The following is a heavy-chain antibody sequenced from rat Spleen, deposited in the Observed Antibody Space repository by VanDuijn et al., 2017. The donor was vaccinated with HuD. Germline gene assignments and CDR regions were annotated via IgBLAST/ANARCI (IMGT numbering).Heavy chain of an antibody. J-gene: IGHJ2*01. Sequence: EVQLVESGGGLVQPGNSLKLSCAASGFTFSDYAMAWVRQSPEKGLEWVATIVFDSSGIYYRNSVKGRFTISRDNAKSTLYLQMDSLRSEDTATYYCARRELGVLDYWGQGVMVTVSS. CDR2: IVFDSSGI. CDR3: ARRELGVLDY. V-gene: IGHV5-17*01. D-gene: IGHD5-1*01. CDR1: GFTFSDYA.